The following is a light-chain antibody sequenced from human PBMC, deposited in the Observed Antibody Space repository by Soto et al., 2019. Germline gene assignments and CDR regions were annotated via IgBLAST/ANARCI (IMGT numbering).Light chain of an antibody. CDR2: AAS. J-gene: IGKJ2*01. Sequence: DIQMTQSPSSLSASVRDRVTITCRASQNIRSHLNWYQQKPGKAPKLLTYAASNWQSGVPSRFSGSGSGTDFTLTISSLQPEDFATYFCQQSYSTPYTFGQGTKLEIK. CDR3: QQSYSTPYT. CDR1: QNIRSH. V-gene: IGKV1-39*01.